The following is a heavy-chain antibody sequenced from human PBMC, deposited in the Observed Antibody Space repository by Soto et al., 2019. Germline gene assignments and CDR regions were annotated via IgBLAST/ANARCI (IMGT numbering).Heavy chain of an antibody. D-gene: IGHD3-10*01. CDR1: GFTFSSYA. CDR2: ISGSGGST. CDR3: AKGHTLVSATGSYYKNYYYYYMDV. J-gene: IGHJ6*03. V-gene: IGHV3-23*01. Sequence: GGSLRLSCAASGFTFSSYAMSWVRQAPGKGLEWVSAISGSGGSTYYADSVKGRFTISRDNSKNTLYLQMNSLRAEDTAVYYCAKGHTLVSATGSYYKNYYYYYMDVWGKGTTVTVSS.